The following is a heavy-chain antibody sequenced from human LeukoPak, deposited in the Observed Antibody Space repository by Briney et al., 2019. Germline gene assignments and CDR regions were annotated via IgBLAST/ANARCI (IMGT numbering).Heavy chain of an antibody. V-gene: IGHV3-48*03. CDR3: ARTSPGIAAAVDH. D-gene: IGHD6-13*01. J-gene: IGHJ5*02. CDR2: ISSSGSTI. Sequence: GGSLRLSCAASGFTFSSYEMNWVRQAPGKGLEWVSYISSSGSTIYYADSVKGRFTISRDNAKNSLYLQMNSLRAEDTAVYYCARTSPGIAAAVDHWGQGTLVTVSS. CDR1: GFTFSSYE.